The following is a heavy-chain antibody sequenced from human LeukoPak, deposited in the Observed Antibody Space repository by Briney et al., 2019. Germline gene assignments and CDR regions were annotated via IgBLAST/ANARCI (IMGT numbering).Heavy chain of an antibody. D-gene: IGHD6-13*01. CDR3: ARGIWSRSKSSYYDH. Sequence: ASEKVSCKASGYTLTNYAINWVRQAPGQRLEWLGWINAGNGDTKYSQKFQGRVTITRDASASTGYMELSRLRSEDTAVYYCARGIWSRSKSSYYDHWGQGTLVTVSS. CDR2: INAGNGDT. V-gene: IGHV1-3*01. CDR1: GYTLTNYA. J-gene: IGHJ4*02.